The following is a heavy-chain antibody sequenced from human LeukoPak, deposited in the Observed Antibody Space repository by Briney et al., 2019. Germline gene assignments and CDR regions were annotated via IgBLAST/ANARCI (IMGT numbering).Heavy chain of an antibody. Sequence: ASVKVSCKASGYTFTGYYMHWVRQAPGQGLEWVGWINPNSGGTNYAQKFQGWVTMTRDTSISTAYMELSRLRSDDTAVYYYARDQWYYYDSSGYYYYYGMDVWGQGTTVTVSS. D-gene: IGHD3-22*01. CDR3: ARDQWYYYDSSGYYYYYGMDV. V-gene: IGHV1-2*04. CDR2: INPNSGGT. CDR1: GYTFTGYY. J-gene: IGHJ6*02.